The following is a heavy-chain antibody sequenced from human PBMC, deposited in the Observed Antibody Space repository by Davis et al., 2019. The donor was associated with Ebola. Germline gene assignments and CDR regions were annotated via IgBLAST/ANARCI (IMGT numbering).Heavy chain of an antibody. J-gene: IGHJ4*02. D-gene: IGHD1-26*01. CDR2: IYSGGST. V-gene: IGHV3-66*01. CDR1: GFTFSSNY. Sequence: GESLKISCAASGFTFSSNYMSWVRQAPGKGLEWVSVIYSGGSTYYADSVKGRFTISRDNSKNTLYLQMNSLRAEDTAVYYCARGWELPRIYFDYWGQGTLVTVSS. CDR3: ARGWELPRIYFDY.